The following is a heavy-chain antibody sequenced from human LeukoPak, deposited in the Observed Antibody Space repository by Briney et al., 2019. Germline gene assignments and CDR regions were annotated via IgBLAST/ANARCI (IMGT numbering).Heavy chain of an antibody. V-gene: IGHV4-39*01. D-gene: IGHD3-3*01. Sequence: SETLSLTCTVSGGSISSSSYYWGWIRLPPGKGLEWIGSVYYSGSTYYNPSLKSRVTISVDTSKNQFSLKLSSVTAADTAVYYCASGVPRITIFGVVKAGEGFWGQGTLVTVSS. J-gene: IGHJ4*02. CDR2: VYYSGST. CDR1: GGSISSSSYY. CDR3: ASGVPRITIFGVVKAGEGF.